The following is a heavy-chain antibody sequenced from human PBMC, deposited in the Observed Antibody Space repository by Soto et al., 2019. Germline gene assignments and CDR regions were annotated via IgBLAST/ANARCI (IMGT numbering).Heavy chain of an antibody. J-gene: IGHJ5*02. Sequence: SETLSLTCTVSGGSISSSSYYWGWIRQPPGKGLEWIGSIYYSGSTYYNPSLKSRVTISVDTSKNQFSLKLSSVTAADTAVYYCAASSSWYDSWFDPWGQGTLVTVSS. CDR2: IYYSGST. D-gene: IGHD6-13*01. CDR3: AASSSWYDSWFDP. CDR1: GGSISSSSYY. V-gene: IGHV4-39*01.